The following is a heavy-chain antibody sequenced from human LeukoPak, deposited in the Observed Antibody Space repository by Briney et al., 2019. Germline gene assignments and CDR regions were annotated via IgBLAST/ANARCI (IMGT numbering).Heavy chain of an antibody. CDR1: GFTFSSYS. J-gene: IGHJ5*02. CDR2: ISSSSSTI. CDR3: ARDSYDILTGYSNWFDP. V-gene: IGHV3-48*04. Sequence: GGSLRLSCAASGFTFSSYSMNWVRQAPGKGLEWVSYISSSSSTIYYADSVKGRFTISRDNAKNSLYLQMNSLRAEDTAMYYCARDSYDILTGYSNWFDPWGQGTLVTVSS. D-gene: IGHD3-9*01.